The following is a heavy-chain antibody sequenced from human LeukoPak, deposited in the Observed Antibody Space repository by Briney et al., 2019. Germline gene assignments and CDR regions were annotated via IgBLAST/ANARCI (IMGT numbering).Heavy chain of an antibody. J-gene: IGHJ3*02. CDR1: GGSFSGYY. CDR3: ARTIRGAHAFDI. V-gene: IGHV4-34*01. D-gene: IGHD1-26*01. CDR2: INHSGST. Sequence: SETLSLTCAVYGGSFSGYYWSWIRQPPGKGLEWIGEINHSGSTNYNPSLKSRVTISVDTSKNQFSLKLSSVTAADTAVYYCARTIRGAHAFDIWGQGTMVTVSS.